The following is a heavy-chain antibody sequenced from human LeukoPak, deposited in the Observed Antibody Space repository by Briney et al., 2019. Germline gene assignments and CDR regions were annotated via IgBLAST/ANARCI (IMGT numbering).Heavy chain of an antibody. CDR1: GGSFSDYY. CDR2: IYYSGST. V-gene: IGHV4-59*01. Sequence: SETLSLTCAVYGGSFSDYYWSWIRQPPGKGLEWIGHIYYSGSTNYNPSLKSRVTISVDTSKNQFSLKLSSVTAADTAVYYCARESAYYDFWSGYSQDMDVWGQGTTVTVSS. J-gene: IGHJ6*02. D-gene: IGHD3-3*01. CDR3: ARESAYYDFWSGYSQDMDV.